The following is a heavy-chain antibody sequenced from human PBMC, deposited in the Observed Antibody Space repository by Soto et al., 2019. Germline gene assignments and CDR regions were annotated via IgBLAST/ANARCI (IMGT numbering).Heavy chain of an antibody. J-gene: IGHJ4*02. V-gene: IGHV1-18*01. Sequence: ASVKVSCKASGYTFTSYGISWVRQAPGQGLEWMGWISAYNGNTNYAQKLQGRVTMTTDTSTSTAYMELRSLRSDDTAVYYCARDFILVGATRSLDYWGQGTLVTVSS. CDR1: GYTFTSYG. CDR2: ISAYNGNT. CDR3: ARDFILVGATRSLDY. D-gene: IGHD1-26*01.